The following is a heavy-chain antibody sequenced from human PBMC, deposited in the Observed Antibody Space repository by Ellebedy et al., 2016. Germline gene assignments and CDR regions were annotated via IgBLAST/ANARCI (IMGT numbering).Heavy chain of an antibody. CDR1: GFTFSSYA. CDR3: ARDRDYDFWSGYAN. CDR2: ISYDGSNK. D-gene: IGHD3-3*01. V-gene: IGHV3-30-3*01. J-gene: IGHJ4*02. Sequence: GGSLRLSXAASGFTFSSYAMHWVRQAPGKGLEWVAVISYDGSNKYYADSVKGRFTISRDNSKNTLYLQMNSLRAEDTAVYYCARDRDYDFWSGYANWGQGTLVTVSS.